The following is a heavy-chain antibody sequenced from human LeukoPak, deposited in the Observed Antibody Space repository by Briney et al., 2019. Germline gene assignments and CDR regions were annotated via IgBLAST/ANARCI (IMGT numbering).Heavy chain of an antibody. J-gene: IGHJ4*01. Sequence: PSETLSLTCTVSGGSISSGGYYWSWIRQHPGKGLEWIGYIYYSGSTYYNPSLKSRVTISVDTSKNQFPLKLGSVTAADTAVYCCASRVDDSSGYYVDYWGHGTLVTVSS. CDR3: ASRVDDSSGYYVDY. V-gene: IGHV4-31*03. D-gene: IGHD3-22*01. CDR2: IYYSGST. CDR1: GGSISSGGYY.